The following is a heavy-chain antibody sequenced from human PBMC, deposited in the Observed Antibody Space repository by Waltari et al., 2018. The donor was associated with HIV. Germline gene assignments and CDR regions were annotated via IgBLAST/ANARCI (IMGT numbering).Heavy chain of an antibody. CDR2: IIPMFGTV. Sequence: QVQLVPSGAEVKKHESSVKVSCKASGGTFGSYTSTWVRQAPGQGPEWMGGIIPMFGTVTYAQKFQGRVTMTADKSTSTVYLELSSLRSEDTAVYYCARGGCSGGTCYSKSFDLWGQGTMVTVSS. V-gene: IGHV1-69*06. CDR1: GGTFGSYT. J-gene: IGHJ3*01. D-gene: IGHD2-15*01. CDR3: ARGGCSGGTCYSKSFDL.